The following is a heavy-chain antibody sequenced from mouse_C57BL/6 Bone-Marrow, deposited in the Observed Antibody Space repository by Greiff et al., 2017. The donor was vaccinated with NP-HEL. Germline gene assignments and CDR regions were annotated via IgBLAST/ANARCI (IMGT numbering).Heavy chain of an antibody. CDR2: IHPNSGST. D-gene: IGHD3-1*01. Sequence: QVQLKQSGAELVKPGASVKLSCKASGYTFTSYWMHWVKQRPGQGLEWIGMIHPNSGSTNYNEKFKSKATLTVDKSSSTASMKLSSLTSEDSAVYYCARWGYGSWGQGTTLTVSS. V-gene: IGHV1-64*01. CDR1: GYTFTSYW. J-gene: IGHJ2*01. CDR3: ARWGYGS.